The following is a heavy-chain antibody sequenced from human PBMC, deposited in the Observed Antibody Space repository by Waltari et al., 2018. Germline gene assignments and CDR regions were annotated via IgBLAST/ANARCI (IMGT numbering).Heavy chain of an antibody. V-gene: IGHV3-49*01. CDR3: XXXXXXXXXXXXXYYYYGMDV. J-gene: IGHJ6*02. CDR2: IRSKAYGGKN. Sequence: EVQLVESGGGLVQPGRSLRLSCTASGFTFGDYAMSWFRQAPGKGLEWVGFIRSKAYGGKNEXXXXXXXXXXXXXXXXXXXXXXXXXXXXXXXXXXXXXXXXXXXXXXXXXXYYYYGMDVWGQGTTVTVSS. CDR1: GFTFGDYA.